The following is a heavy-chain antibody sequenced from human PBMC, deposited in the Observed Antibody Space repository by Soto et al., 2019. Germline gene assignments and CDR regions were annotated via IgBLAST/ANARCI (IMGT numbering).Heavy chain of an antibody. J-gene: IGHJ4*02. CDR1: GFTFSSYW. Sequence: EVQLVESGGGLVQPGGSLRLSCAASGFTFSSYWMSWVRQAPGKGLEWVANIKQDGSEKYYVDSVKGRFTISRDNAKNSLYLQLNSLRAEDTAVYYCARDHVGVVVVAATVYFDYWGQGTLVTVSS. V-gene: IGHV3-7*01. D-gene: IGHD2-15*01. CDR2: IKQDGSEK. CDR3: ARDHVGVVVVAATVYFDY.